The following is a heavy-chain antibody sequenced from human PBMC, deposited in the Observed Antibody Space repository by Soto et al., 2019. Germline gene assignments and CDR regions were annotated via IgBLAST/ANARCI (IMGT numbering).Heavy chain of an antibody. CDR2: IYHSGST. CDR1: SGSVSSSNW. D-gene: IGHD3-10*01. CDR3: ARDRGGSGSYYNALDY. Sequence: SETPSLTCAVSSGSVSSSNWWSWVRPPPGKGLEWIGEIYHSGSTNYNPSLKSRVTISVDKSKNQFSLKLSSVTAADTAVYYCARDRGGSGSYYNALDYWGQGTLVTVSS. J-gene: IGHJ4*02. V-gene: IGHV4-4*02.